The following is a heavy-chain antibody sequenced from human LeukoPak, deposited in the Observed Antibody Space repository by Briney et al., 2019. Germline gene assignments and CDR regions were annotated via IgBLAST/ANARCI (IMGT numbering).Heavy chain of an antibody. CDR1: GFTFSNYV. Sequence: GGSLRLSCAASGFTFSNYVMNWVRQAPGKGLEWVSFITSSSSTINYADSVKGRFTISRDNAKNSLYLQMNSLRDEDTAVYYCARDLSNGFDIWGQGTMVTVSS. CDR3: ARDLSNGFDI. V-gene: IGHV3-48*02. CDR2: ITSSSSTI. J-gene: IGHJ3*02. D-gene: IGHD3-16*02.